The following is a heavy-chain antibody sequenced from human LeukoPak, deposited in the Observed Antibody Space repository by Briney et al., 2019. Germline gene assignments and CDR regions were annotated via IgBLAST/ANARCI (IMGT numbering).Heavy chain of an antibody. D-gene: IGHD3-22*01. J-gene: IGHJ4*02. CDR1: GFTFSNSA. CDR3: AKEPRYDKDLDY. V-gene: IGHV3-23*01. CDR2: ISDAGVST. Sequence: GGSLRLSCAASGFTFSNSAMSWVRQAPGKGLEWVSTISDAGVSTYYTDSVKGRFTISRDNSKNTLYLQMNSLRAEDTAVYYCAKEPRYDKDLDYWGQGTLVTVSS.